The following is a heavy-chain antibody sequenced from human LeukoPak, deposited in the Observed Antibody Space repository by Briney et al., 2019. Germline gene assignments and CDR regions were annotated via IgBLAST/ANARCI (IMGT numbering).Heavy chain of an antibody. V-gene: IGHV4-4*07. CDR3: ARLDILVPRAVEWFDP. CDR2: IYSSGTT. J-gene: IGHJ5*01. D-gene: IGHD2-2*01. CDR1: GDSISGKY. Sequence: KPSETLSLTCIVSGDSISGKYWSWIRRPAGKGLEWLGRIYSSGTTDYSPSLMSRVTMSLDTSKNHISLRLRSVTAADTAVYYCARLDILVPRAVEWFDPWGQGTVVTVSS.